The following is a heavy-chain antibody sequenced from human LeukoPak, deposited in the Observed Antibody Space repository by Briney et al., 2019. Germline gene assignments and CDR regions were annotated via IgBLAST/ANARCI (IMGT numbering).Heavy chain of an antibody. J-gene: IGHJ5*02. Sequence: PSGTLSLTCTVSGGSISHYYWSWIRQPPGKGLEWIGYIYNSESTNYNPSLKSRVTISVDTSKNQFSLKLSSVTAADTAVYYCARGYYDSSGYLISYNWFDPWGQGTLVTLSS. CDR1: GGSISHYY. V-gene: IGHV4-59*01. D-gene: IGHD3-22*01. CDR2: IYNSEST. CDR3: ARGYYDSSGYLISYNWFDP.